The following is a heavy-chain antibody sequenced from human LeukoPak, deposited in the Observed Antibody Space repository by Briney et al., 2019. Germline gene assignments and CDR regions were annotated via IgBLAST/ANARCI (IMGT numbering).Heavy chain of an antibody. CDR1: VYTFTDYA. V-gene: IGHV1-3*03. Sequence: ASVKVSCKASVYTFTDYALHWVRQAPGQSLEWMGWITTGRGETRYSQEFQRRITFTRDTSASTVYMDLSDLRSEDTAVYYCARGGKQWRGGNYFDSRGQGTLVAVSS. CDR2: ITTGRGET. D-gene: IGHD6-19*01. CDR3: ARGGKQWRGGNYFDS. J-gene: IGHJ4*02.